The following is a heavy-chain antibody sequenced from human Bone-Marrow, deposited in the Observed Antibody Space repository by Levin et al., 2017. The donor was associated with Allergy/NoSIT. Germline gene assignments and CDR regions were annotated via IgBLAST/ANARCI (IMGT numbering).Heavy chain of an antibody. CDR3: AKGYQGWLQSWDY. V-gene: IGHV3-9*01. CDR1: GFNFDDYA. D-gene: IGHD5-24*01. J-gene: IGHJ4*02. Sequence: SLKISCATSGFNFDDYAMHWVRQAPGKGLEWVSGINWNSGSIGYADSVKGRFTISRDNAKNSLYLQMNSLRTEDTALYYCAKGYQGWLQSWDYWGQGTLVTVSS. CDR2: INWNSGSI.